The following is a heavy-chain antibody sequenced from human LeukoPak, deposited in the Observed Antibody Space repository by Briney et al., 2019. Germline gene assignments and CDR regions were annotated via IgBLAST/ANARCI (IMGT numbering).Heavy chain of an antibody. CDR1: GFTFSNYE. CDR2: ISSSGSTV. V-gene: IGHV3-48*03. J-gene: IGHJ4*02. Sequence: GGSLRLSCAASGFTFSNYEMNRVRQAPGKGLEWVSTISSSGSTVYYADSVKGRFTISRDNAKKSLSLQMNSLRAEDTAVYYCATGGNSLAYWGQGTLVTVSS. CDR3: ATGGNSLAY. D-gene: IGHD1-26*01.